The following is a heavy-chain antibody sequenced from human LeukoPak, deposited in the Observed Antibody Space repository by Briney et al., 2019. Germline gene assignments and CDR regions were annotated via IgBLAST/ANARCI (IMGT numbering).Heavy chain of an antibody. CDR2: IHYSGTT. D-gene: IGHD3-22*01. Sequence: SQTLSLTCTVSGGSISSGDYYWSWIRQPPGNGLEWIGYIHYSGTTYYNPSLKSRVSISVDTSKSQFSLNLNSVTAADTAVYYCARKRYDDPYFFDYWGQGTLVTVSS. V-gene: IGHV4-30-4*01. CDR3: ARKRYDDPYFFDY. CDR1: GGSISSGDYY. J-gene: IGHJ4*02.